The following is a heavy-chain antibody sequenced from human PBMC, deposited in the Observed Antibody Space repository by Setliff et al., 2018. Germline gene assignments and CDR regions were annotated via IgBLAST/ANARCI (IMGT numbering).Heavy chain of an antibody. D-gene: IGHD3-22*01. V-gene: IGHV4-59*01. CDR1: GGSISSYY. J-gene: IGHJ3*02. CDR3: AREGEPPYDSSGLDAFDI. CDR2: IYYSGST. Sequence: SETLSLTCTVSGGSISSYYWSWIRQPPGKGLEWIGYIYYSGSTNYNPSLKSRVTISVDTSKNQFTLKLSSVTAADTAVYYCAREGEPPYDSSGLDAFDIWGQGTMVTVSS.